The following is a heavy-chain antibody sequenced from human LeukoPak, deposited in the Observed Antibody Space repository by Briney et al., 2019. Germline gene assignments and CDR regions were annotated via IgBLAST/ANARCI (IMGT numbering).Heavy chain of an antibody. D-gene: IGHD5-18*01. V-gene: IGHV3-21*01. J-gene: IGHJ4*02. CDR3: ARDVLQYNYAFGY. CDR1: GFTFNNYY. CDR2: IGSTGSYI. Sequence: GESLKISCAGSGFTFNNYYMSWVRQAPGRGLEWVSSIGSTGSYIYYADSVKGRFTISRDNAKNSLFLQMNSLRAEDTAVYYCARDVLQYNYAFGYWGQGTLVTVSS.